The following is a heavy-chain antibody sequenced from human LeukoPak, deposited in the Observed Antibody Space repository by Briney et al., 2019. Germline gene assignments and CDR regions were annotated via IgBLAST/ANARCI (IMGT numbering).Heavy chain of an antibody. Sequence: PSETLSLTCTVSGVSISSSNSYWGWIRQPPGKGLEWIGSIYYSGNTYYNPSLESRVTISVDTSKNQFSLKLNSMTAADTAVYYCQAYYGSGSYSDYWGQGTLVTVSS. V-gene: IGHV4-39*01. CDR2: IYYSGNT. D-gene: IGHD3-10*01. CDR1: GVSISSSNSY. J-gene: IGHJ4*02. CDR3: QAYYGSGSYSDY.